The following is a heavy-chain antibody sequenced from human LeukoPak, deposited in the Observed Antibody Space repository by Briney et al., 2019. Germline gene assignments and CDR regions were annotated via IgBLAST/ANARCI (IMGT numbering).Heavy chain of an antibody. CDR1: GGSVSSGSYY. J-gene: IGHJ6*02. V-gene: IGHV4-61*01. Sequence: SETLSLTCTVSGGSVSSGSYYWSWIRQPPGKGLEWLGYIYYSGSTNYNPSLKSRATISVDTSKNQFSLKLSSVTAADTAVYYCARGYASSSGWDYYGMDVWGQGTTVTVSS. CDR3: ARGYASSSGWDYYGMDV. CDR2: IYYSGST. D-gene: IGHD6-19*01.